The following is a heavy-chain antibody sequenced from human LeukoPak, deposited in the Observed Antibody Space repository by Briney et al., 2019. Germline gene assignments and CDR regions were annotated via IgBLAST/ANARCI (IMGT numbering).Heavy chain of an antibody. CDR3: ARDGGYSGYEQDDAFDI. Sequence: GASLTLSCAPSGFTFSSYSMNWVRQAPGKGLEWVSSISSSSSYIYYADSVKGRFTISRDNAKNSLYLQMNSLRAEDTAVYYCARDGGYSGYEQDDAFDIWGQGTMVTVSS. CDR2: ISSSSSYI. J-gene: IGHJ3*02. D-gene: IGHD5-12*01. V-gene: IGHV3-21*01. CDR1: GFTFSSYS.